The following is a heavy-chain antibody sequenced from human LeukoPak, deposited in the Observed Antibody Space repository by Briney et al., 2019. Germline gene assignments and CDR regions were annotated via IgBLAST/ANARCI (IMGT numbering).Heavy chain of an antibody. CDR3: ARGSRIAAAGTSNWFDP. D-gene: IGHD6-13*01. CDR2: IYYSGST. CDR1: GGSFSGYY. J-gene: IGHJ5*02. Sequence: SETLSLTCAVYGGSFSGYYWSWIRQPPGKGLEWIGYIYYSGSTNYNPSLKSRVTISVDTSKNQFSLKLSSVTAADTAVYYCARGSRIAAAGTSNWFDPWGQGTLVTVSS. V-gene: IGHV4-59*01.